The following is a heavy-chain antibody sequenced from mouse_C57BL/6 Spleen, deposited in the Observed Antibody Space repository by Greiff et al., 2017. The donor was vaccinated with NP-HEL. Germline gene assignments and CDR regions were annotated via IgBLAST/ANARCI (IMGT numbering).Heavy chain of an antibody. D-gene: IGHD3-1*01. J-gene: IGHJ2*01. CDR3: ARSGLRDY. Sequence: QVQLQQPGAELVKPGASVKLSCKASGYTFTSYWMQWVKQRPGQGLEWIGEIDPSDSYTNYNQKFKGKATLTVDTSSSTAYMQLSSLTSEDSAVYYCARSGLRDYWGQGTTLTVSS. CDR2: IDPSDSYT. CDR1: GYTFTSYW. V-gene: IGHV1-50*01.